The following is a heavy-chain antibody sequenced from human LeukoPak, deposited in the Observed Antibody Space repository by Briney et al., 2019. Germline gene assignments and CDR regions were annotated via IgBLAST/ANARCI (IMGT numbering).Heavy chain of an antibody. CDR2: ISGSGTNT. CDR1: RFTFNNYG. CDR3: AKGFRIQMDN. J-gene: IGHJ4*02. V-gene: IGHV3-23*01. Sequence: PGGSLRLSCAASRFTFNNYGMSWVRQAPGQGLEWVSAISGSGTNTYYADSVKGRFTISRDNSKNTLYLQMNSLRAEDTAVYYCAKGFRIQMDNWGQGTLVTVSS. D-gene: IGHD1-1*01.